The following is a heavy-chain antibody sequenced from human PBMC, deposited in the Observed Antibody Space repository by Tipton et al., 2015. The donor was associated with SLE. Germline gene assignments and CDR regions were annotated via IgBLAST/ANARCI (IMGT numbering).Heavy chain of an antibody. V-gene: IGHV4-39*06. CDR3: ARDFWSGYGSFDS. CDR2: VFYSGTT. J-gene: IGHJ4*02. Sequence: TLSLTCTVSVASINSSSYYWAWIRQPPGKGLEWIGSVFYSGTTYYNPSLKSRVTISVDTSKNQFPLKLSSVTAADTAVYYCARDFWSGYGSFDSWGQGTLVTVSP. CDR1: VASINSSSYY. D-gene: IGHD3-3*01.